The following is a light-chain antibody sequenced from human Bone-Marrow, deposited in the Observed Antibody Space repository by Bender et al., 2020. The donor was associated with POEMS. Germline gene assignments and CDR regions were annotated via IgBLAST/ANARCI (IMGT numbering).Light chain of an antibody. CDR1: SSNIGAGFD. CDR2: GNS. V-gene: IGLV1-40*01. Sequence: QSVLTQPTSVSGAPGQRVTISCTGSSSNIGAGFDVNWYQQLPVTAPKLLIFGNSNRPSGVPDRFSGSKSGTSASLAITGLQADDEADYYCQSYDSSLSGSVVFGAGTKVTVL. CDR3: QSYDSSLSGSVV. J-gene: IGLJ2*01.